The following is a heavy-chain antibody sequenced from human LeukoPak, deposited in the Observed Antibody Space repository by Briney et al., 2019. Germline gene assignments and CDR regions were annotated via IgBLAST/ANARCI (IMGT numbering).Heavy chain of an antibody. Sequence: GGSLRLSCAASGFTFGIYTMNWVRQAPGKGLEWISYISSSSSTIYYADSVKGRFTISRDNAKNSLYLQMNSLRAEDTAVYYCAGEESGSYPYWGQGTLVTVSS. J-gene: IGHJ4*02. CDR3: AGEESGSYPY. V-gene: IGHV3-48*04. CDR2: ISSSSSTI. CDR1: GFTFGIYT. D-gene: IGHD1-26*01.